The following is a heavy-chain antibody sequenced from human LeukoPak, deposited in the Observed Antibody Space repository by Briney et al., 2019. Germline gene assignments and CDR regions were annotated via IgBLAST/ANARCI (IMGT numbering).Heavy chain of an antibody. J-gene: IGHJ5*02. CDR1: GGSISSYY. D-gene: IGHD3-10*01. CDR3: ARTGFRTYYYGSGSYYNPSTWFDP. Sequence: SETLSLTCTVSGGSISSYYWSWIRQPPGKGLEWIGYIYYSGSTNYNPSLKSRVTISVDTSKNQFSLKLSSVTAADTAVYYCARTGFRTYYYGSGSYYNPSTWFDPWGQGTLVTVSS. CDR2: IYYSGST. V-gene: IGHV4-59*01.